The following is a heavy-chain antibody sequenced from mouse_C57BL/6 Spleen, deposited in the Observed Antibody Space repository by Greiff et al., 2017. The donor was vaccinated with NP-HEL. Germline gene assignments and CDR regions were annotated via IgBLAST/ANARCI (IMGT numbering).Heavy chain of an antibody. CDR3: ARRHYYGSSYGYFDV. Sequence: EVKLEESGGGLVKPGGSLKLSCAASGFTFSDYGMHWVLQAPEKGLEWVAYISSGSSTIYYADTVKGRFTISRDNAKNTLFLQMTSLRSEDTAMYYCARRHYYGSSYGYFDVWGTGTTVTVSS. V-gene: IGHV5-17*01. D-gene: IGHD1-1*01. J-gene: IGHJ1*03. CDR2: ISSGSSTI. CDR1: GFTFSDYG.